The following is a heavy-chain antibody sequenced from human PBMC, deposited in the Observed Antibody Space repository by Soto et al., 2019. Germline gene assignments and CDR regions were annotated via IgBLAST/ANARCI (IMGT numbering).Heavy chain of an antibody. CDR3: TTASSTEGYES. D-gene: IGHD2-15*01. J-gene: IGHJ4*02. V-gene: IGHV1-24*01. Sequence: VQLVQSGAEVKKPGASVKISCKVSGNTLSNLYMHWVRQAPGKGLEWMAGVDPEDDEKMYAPNSQGRAIMTEASHTAYMELSSLTSDDTAVYFCTTASSTEGYESWGQGTLVTVSS. CDR1: GNTLSNLY. CDR2: VDPEDDEK.